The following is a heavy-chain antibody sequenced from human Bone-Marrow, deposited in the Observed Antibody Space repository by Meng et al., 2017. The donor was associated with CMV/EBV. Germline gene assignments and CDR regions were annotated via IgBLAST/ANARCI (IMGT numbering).Heavy chain of an antibody. CDR3: AKGVEWEIIGAFDY. J-gene: IGHJ4*02. V-gene: IGHV3-9*03. D-gene: IGHD1-26*01. CDR1: GFNFDDYA. CDR2: INWNGGSI. Sequence: GGSLRLSCAASGFNFDDYAMHWVRQVPGKGLEWVSGINWNGGSIGYADFVKGRFTISRDNARKSMYLQMNSLGTEDMALYYCAKGVEWEIIGAFDYWGQGTLVTVSS.